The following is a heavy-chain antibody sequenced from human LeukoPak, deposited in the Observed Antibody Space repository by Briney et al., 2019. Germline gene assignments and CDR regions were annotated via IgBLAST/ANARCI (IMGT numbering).Heavy chain of an antibody. D-gene: IGHD5-12*01. CDR3: ARDHRYAFDN. CDR2: IGVSGGNT. V-gene: IGHV3-48*01. J-gene: IGHJ4*01. Sequence: GGSLRLSCAASGFNFIDYSMNWVRQAPGKGLEWISYIGVSGGNTKYADSVKGRFTISRDKARNSLYLQMNSLRVEDTAVYYCARDHRYAFDNWGHGTLVTVSS. CDR1: GFNFIDYS.